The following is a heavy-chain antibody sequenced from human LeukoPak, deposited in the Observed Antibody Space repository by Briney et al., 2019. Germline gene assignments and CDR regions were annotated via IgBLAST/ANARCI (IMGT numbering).Heavy chain of an antibody. Sequence: SETLSLTCTVSGGSISSYYWSWIRQPPGKGLEWIGYIYYNGNANYNPSLKSGVTMAVDTSKNQFSLKLRSVTAADTAVYYCVRGPTTFGSWGQGTLVTVSS. CDR3: VRGPTTFGS. CDR2: IYYNGNA. CDR1: GGSISSYY. D-gene: IGHD5-12*01. J-gene: IGHJ5*01. V-gene: IGHV4-59*01.